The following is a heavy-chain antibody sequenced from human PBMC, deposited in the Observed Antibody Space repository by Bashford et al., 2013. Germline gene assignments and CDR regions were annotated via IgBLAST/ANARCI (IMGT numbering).Heavy chain of an antibody. CDR2: INPNSGDT. CDR1: GYTFTGYY. D-gene: IGHD2-21*01. J-gene: IGHJ4*02. CDR3: AKVSGAYCSGDCYPIDY. Sequence: SASVKVSCKASGYTFTGYYMHWVRQAPGQGLEWMGWINPNSGDTNSAQKFQGRVTITRDMSTSTAYMELSSLRSEDTAVYYCAKVSGAYCSGDCYPIDYWGQGTLVTVSS. V-gene: IGHV1-2*02.